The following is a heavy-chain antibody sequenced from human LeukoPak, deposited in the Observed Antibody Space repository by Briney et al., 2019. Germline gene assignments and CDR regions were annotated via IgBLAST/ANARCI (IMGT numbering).Heavy chain of an antibody. CDR1: GFTFSSYE. D-gene: IGHD3-9*01. Sequence: GGSLRLSCAASGFTFSSYEMNWVRQAPGKGLEWVSYISSSGSTIYYADSVKGRFTISRDNSKNTLYLQMNSLRAEDTAVYFCAKGVRYFDWLSEWGQGTLVTVSS. CDR3: AKGVRYFDWLSE. V-gene: IGHV3-48*03. J-gene: IGHJ4*02. CDR2: ISSSGSTI.